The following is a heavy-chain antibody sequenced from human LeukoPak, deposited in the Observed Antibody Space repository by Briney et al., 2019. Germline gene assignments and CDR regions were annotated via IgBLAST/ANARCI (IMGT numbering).Heavy chain of an antibody. Sequence: SETLSLTCTVSGGSISSSSYYWGWIRQPPGTGLEWIGSIYHSGSTYYNPSLKSRVTISVDTSKNQFSLKLSSVTAADTAVYYCARQCVWGSYRSPGYFDYWGQGTLVTVSS. J-gene: IGHJ4*02. CDR1: GGSISSSSYY. CDR3: ARQCVWGSYRSPGYFDY. CDR2: IYHSGST. V-gene: IGHV4-39*01. D-gene: IGHD3-16*02.